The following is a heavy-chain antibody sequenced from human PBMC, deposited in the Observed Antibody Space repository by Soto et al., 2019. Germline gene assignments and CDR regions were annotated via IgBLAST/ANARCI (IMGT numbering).Heavy chain of an antibody. J-gene: IGHJ6*03. CDR3: ARDRGVAPPVAGNTHYYYYMDV. Sequence: QDQLVQSGAEVKKRGASVTVSYKASGYSFTNYGITWVRQAPGQGLEWLGWISAFNGNTHYAQKVQGRVTMTTDASTSTAYMELRSLRSVDTAVYYCARDRGVAPPVAGNTHYYYYMDVWGKGTTVTVSS. D-gene: IGHD1-26*01. CDR1: GYSFTNYG. V-gene: IGHV1-18*01. CDR2: ISAFNGNT.